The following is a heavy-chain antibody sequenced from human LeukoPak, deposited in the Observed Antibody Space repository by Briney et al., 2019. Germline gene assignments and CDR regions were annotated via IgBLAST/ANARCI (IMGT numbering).Heavy chain of an antibody. CDR2: TYCSGST. D-gene: IGHD2-15*01. J-gene: IGHJ5*02. CDR3: ARLDGYCSGGSCYSVSFVDP. V-gene: IGHV4-39*01. CDR1: GGSISSSNYY. Sequence: PSETLSLTCTASGGSISSSNYYWGWIRQPPGKGLEWIGRTYCSGSTYYNPSLKSRVTISVDTSKNQFSLKLSSVTAADTAVYYCARLDGYCSGGSCYSVSFVDPWGQGTLVTVSS.